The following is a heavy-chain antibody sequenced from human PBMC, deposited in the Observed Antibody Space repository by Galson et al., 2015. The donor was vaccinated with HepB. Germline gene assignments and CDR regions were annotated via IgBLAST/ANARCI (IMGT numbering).Heavy chain of an antibody. CDR3: AREGDDYSNYVTI. D-gene: IGHD4-11*01. V-gene: IGHV3-11*01. Sequence: SLRLSCAASGFTFSDYYMSWIRQAPGKGLEWISYISSSGSTIYYADSVKGRFTISRDSAKKSLYLQMNSLRAEDTAVYYCAREGDDYSNYVTIWGQGTLVTVSS. J-gene: IGHJ4*02. CDR1: GFTFSDYY. CDR2: ISSSGSTI.